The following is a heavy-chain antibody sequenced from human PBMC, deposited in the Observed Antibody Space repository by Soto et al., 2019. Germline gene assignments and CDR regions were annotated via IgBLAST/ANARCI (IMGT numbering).Heavy chain of an antibody. D-gene: IGHD6-19*01. J-gene: IGHJ4*02. CDR1: GGTFSSYA. CDR3: ARVGRKSVFWVPGLYSSGSGHYFDY. V-gene: IGHV1-69*13. CDR2: IIPIFGTA. Sequence: GASVKVSCKASGGTFSSYAISWVRQAPGQGLEWMGGIIPIFGTANYAQKFQGRVTITADESTSTAYMGLSSLRSEDTAVYYCARVGRKSVFWVPGLYSSGSGHYFDYWGQGTLVTVSS.